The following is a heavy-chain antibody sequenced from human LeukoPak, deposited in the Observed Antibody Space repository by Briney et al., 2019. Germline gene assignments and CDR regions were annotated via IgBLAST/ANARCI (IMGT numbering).Heavy chain of an antibody. J-gene: IGHJ4*02. CDR3: ARGPITTGSHFDY. D-gene: IGHD3-22*01. Sequence: SVKVSCKASGGTCSSYAISWVRQAPGQGLEWMGGIIPIFATANYAQKFQGRVTITADESTSTAYMELSSLGSEDTAVYYCARGPITTGSHFDYWGQGTLVSVSS. V-gene: IGHV1-69*13. CDR2: IIPIFATA. CDR1: GGTCSSYA.